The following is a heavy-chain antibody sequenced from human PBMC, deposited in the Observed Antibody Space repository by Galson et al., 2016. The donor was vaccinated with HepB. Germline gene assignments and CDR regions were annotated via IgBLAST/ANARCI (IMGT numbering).Heavy chain of an antibody. V-gene: IGHV3-23*01. Sequence: SLRLSCAASGFTFSRYGMHWVRQAPGKGLEWASTMTDSGGSTYYADSVQGRFTISRDNSKNTLFLQMNRLRVEDTAMYYCAKRTSHASGALLDYWGQGTLVTVSS. CDR3: AKRTSHASGALLDY. J-gene: IGHJ4*02. CDR2: MTDSGGST. D-gene: IGHD1-14*01. CDR1: GFTFSRYG.